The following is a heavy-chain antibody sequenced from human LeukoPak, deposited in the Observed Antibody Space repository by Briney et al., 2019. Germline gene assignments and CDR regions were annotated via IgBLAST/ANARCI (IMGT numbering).Heavy chain of an antibody. CDR3: ARGTSYYDFWSGYNSIYYYYGMDV. Sequence: GGSLRLSCAASGFTVSSNYMSWVRQAPGKGLEWVAVISYDGSNKYYADSVKGRFTISRDNSKNTLYLQMNSLRAEDTAVYYCARGTSYYDFWSGYNSIYYYYGMDVWGQGTTVTVSS. CDR1: GFTVSSNY. D-gene: IGHD3-3*01. CDR2: ISYDGSNK. V-gene: IGHV3-30-3*01. J-gene: IGHJ6*02.